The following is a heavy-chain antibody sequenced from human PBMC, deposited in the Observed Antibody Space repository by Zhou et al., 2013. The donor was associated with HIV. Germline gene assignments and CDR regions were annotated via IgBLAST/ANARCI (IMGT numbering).Heavy chain of an antibody. CDR2: IIPIFGTA. V-gene: IGHV1-69*05. CDR3: ARGGITMVRGVIINWFDP. D-gene: IGHD3-10*01. Sequence: QVQLVQSGAEVKKPGSSVKVSCKASGGTFSSYAISWVRQAPGQGLEWMGGIIPIFGTANYAQKFQGRVTITTDESTSTAYMELSSLRSEDTAVYYCARGGITMVRGVIINWFDPWGQGTLVTVSS. J-gene: IGHJ5*02. CDR1: GGTFSSYA.